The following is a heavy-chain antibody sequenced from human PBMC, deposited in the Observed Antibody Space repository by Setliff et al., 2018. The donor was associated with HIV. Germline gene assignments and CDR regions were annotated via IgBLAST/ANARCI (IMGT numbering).Heavy chain of an antibody. CDR1: GDSISSGSYY. V-gene: IGHV4-61*09. J-gene: IGHJ5*02. CDR2: IHTTGST. D-gene: IGHD3-16*01. CDR3: AKRTFGSGRLDP. Sequence: PSETLSLTCSVSGDSISSGSYYWSWIRLPAGKGLEWIGQIHTTGSTNYNPSLKSRVTISMDTSKNQFSLNLNSVTATDTAVYYCAKRTFGSGRLDPWGQGTLVTAPQ.